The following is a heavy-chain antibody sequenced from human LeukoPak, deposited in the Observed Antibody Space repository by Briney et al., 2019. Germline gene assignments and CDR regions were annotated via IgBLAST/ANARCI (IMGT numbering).Heavy chain of an antibody. V-gene: IGHV3-53*01. CDR2: IYSDGST. Sequence: GGSLRLSCVVSGFTVSRNYMSWVRQAPGKGLERVSVIYSDGSTYYADSVKGRFTISRDNSKNTLYLQMNSLRAEDTAVYYCARTYYYDSSGSSWGFDPWGQGTLVTVSS. J-gene: IGHJ5*02. CDR1: GFTVSRNY. D-gene: IGHD3-22*01. CDR3: ARTYYYDSSGSSWGFDP.